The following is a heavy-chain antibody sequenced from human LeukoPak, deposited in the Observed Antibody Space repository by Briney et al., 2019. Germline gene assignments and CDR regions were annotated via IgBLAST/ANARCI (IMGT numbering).Heavy chain of an antibody. CDR1: GYTFTGYY. Sequence: ASVKVSCKASGYTFTGYYMHWVRQAPGQGLEWMGWINPNSGGTNYAQKFQGRVTMTRDTSISTAYMELSRLRSDDTAVYYCARNIQLWSPGGASDIWGQGTMVTVSS. J-gene: IGHJ3*02. CDR3: ARNIQLWSPGGASDI. D-gene: IGHD5-18*01. V-gene: IGHV1-2*02. CDR2: INPNSGGT.